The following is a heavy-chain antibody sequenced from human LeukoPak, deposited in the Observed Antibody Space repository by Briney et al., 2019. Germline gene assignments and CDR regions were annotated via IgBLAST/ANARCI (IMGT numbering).Heavy chain of an antibody. J-gene: IGHJ4*02. V-gene: IGHV3-21*01. CDR3: ARRGFSGTPPYYFDY. CDR2: ISSSSTYI. Sequence: GGSLRLSCAASGFTFNSYSINWVRQAPGKGLEWVSSISSSSTYIYYADSVKGRFTISRDNARNSLYLQMNSLRAEDTAVYYCARRGFSGTPPYYFDYWGQGTLVTVSS. D-gene: IGHD2-2*01. CDR1: GFTFNSYS.